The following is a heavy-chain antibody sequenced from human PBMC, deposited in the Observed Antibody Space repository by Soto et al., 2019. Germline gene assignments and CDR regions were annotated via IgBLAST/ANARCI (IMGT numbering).Heavy chain of an antibody. D-gene: IGHD3-3*01. CDR1: GFIFENFG. CDR2: ISGSGFKK. CDR3: ARGNYNFWSGPFDY. V-gene: IGHV3-23*01. J-gene: IGHJ4*02. Sequence: PGGSLRLSCAASGFIFENFGMSWVRQAPGKGLEWISSISGSGFKKYYADSVKGRFTISRDNAKNSLYLQLNILRAEDTAVYYCARGNYNFWSGPFDYWGLGTLVTVSS.